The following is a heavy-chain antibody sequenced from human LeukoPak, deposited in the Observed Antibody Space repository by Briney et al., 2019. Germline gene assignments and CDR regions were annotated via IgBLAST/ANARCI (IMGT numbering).Heavy chain of an antibody. CDR1: GYTFTSYG. J-gene: IGHJ4*02. CDR2: ISAYNGNT. V-gene: IGHV1-18*01. CDR3: ARDEGLVAGYDY. Sequence: ASVKVSCKASGYTFTSYGISWVRQAPGQGLEWMGWISAYNGNTNYAQKFQGRVTMTRDTSISTAYMELSRLRSDDTAVYYCARDEGLVAGYDYWGQGTLVTVSS. D-gene: IGHD2-15*01.